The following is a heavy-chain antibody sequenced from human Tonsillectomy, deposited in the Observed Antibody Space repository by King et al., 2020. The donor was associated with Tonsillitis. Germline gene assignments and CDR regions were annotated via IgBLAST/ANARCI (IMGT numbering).Heavy chain of an antibody. J-gene: IGHJ6*02. CDR3: AKDRDARLYYDFWSGYPHYGMDV. V-gene: IGHV3-30*18. CDR1: GFTFSSYG. D-gene: IGHD3-3*01. Sequence: QLVESGGVVVQPGRSLRLSCAASGFTFSSYGMHWVRQAPGKGLEWVAVLSYDGSIKYYADSVKVRFTISRDNSKNTRYLQMNSLRAEDTAVYYCAKDRDARLYYDFWSGYPHYGMDVWGQGTTVTVSS. CDR2: LSYDGSIK.